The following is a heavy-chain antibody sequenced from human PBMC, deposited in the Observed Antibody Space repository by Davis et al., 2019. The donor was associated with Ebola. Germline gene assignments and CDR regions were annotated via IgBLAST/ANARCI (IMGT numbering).Heavy chain of an antibody. CDR1: GGSISSYY. Sequence: PSETLSLTCTVSGGSISSYYWSWIRQPPGKGLEWIGYIYYSGSTNYNPSLKSRVTISVDTSKNQFSLKLSSVTAADTAVYYCARERGGIVVVTDPLIWGQGTMVTVSS. D-gene: IGHD2-21*02. CDR3: ARERGGIVVVTDPLI. CDR2: IYYSGST. V-gene: IGHV4-59*01. J-gene: IGHJ3*02.